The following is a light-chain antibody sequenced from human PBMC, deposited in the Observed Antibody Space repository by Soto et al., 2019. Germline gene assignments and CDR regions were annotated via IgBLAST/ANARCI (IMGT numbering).Light chain of an antibody. J-gene: IGLJ3*02. CDR1: SSDVGGHDY. CDR2: EAF. V-gene: IGLV2-14*01. Sequence: QSALTRVASVSGSPGQSITISCTATSSDVGGHDYVSWYLQHPGKAPKLLIYEAFNRPSGVSDRFSGSKSGSTASLTISGLQAEDEGDYYCSSFTSTNTWVFGGGTKLTVL. CDR3: SSFTSTNTWV.